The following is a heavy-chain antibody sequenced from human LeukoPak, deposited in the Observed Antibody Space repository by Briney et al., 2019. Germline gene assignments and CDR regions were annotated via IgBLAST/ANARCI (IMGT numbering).Heavy chain of an antibody. D-gene: IGHD3-16*02. CDR2: ISGGGANT. V-gene: IGHV3-23*01. CDR3: TKDQGIVLAFY. CDR1: GFTYSTYA. Sequence: GGSLRLSCAASGFTYSTYAMNWVRQAPGKGLEWVSTISGGGANTYYADSVKGRFTISRDNSKNTLYLQMDNLRAEDTALYYCTKDQGIVLAFYWGQGTLVTVSS. J-gene: IGHJ4*02.